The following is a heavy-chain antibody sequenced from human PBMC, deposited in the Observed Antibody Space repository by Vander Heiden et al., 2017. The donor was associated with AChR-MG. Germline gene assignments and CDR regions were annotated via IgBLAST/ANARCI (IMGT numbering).Heavy chain of an antibody. D-gene: IGHD6-19*01. J-gene: IGHJ4*02. CDR1: GFTFSSYG. V-gene: IGHV3-33*01. CDR3: ARDESSSGWPGGMDY. CDR2: IWYDGSNK. Sequence: QVQLVESGGGVVQPGRSLRLSCAASGFTFSSYGMHWVRQAPGKGLEWVAVIWYDGSNKYYADSVKGRFTISRDNSKNTLYLQMNSLRAEDTAVYYCARDESSSGWPGGMDYWGQGTLVTVSS.